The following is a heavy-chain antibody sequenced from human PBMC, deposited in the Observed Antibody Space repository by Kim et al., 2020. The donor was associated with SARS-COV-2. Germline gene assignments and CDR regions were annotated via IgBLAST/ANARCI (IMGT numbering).Heavy chain of an antibody. J-gene: IGHJ4*02. V-gene: IGHV3-30*01. D-gene: IGHD6-19*01. Sequence: YADSVKGRFTISRDNSKNTLYLQMNSLRAEDTAVYYCARDPAGTGWDFDYWGQGTLVTVSS. CDR3: ARDPAGTGWDFDY.